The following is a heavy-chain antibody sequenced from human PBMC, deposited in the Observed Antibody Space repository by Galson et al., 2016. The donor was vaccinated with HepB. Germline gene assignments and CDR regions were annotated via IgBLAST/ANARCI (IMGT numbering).Heavy chain of an antibody. CDR3: ATSRGAGPFDY. V-gene: IGHV1-18*01. CDR2: ISTFSGNT. J-gene: IGHJ4*02. CDR1: GYAFTSYA. D-gene: IGHD3-10*01. Sequence: SVKVSCKASGYAFTSYAINWVRQAPGQGLEWMGWISTFSGNTNFAQNFQGRVTKTTDTSTSTAYMELRSLRSDDTAVYYCATSRGAGPFDYWGQGVLVTVSS.